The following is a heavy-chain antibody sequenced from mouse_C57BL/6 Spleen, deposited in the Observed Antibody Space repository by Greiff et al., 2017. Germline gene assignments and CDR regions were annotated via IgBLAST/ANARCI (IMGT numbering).Heavy chain of an antibody. CDR3: TCEGNGNRFAY. J-gene: IGHJ3*01. D-gene: IGHD2-1*01. CDR1: GYSFTDYD. Sequence: QVQLKQSGAELVRPGASVTLSCKASGYSFTDYDMHWVKQTPVHGLAWIGSIEPEPGDTAYNQKFKGKAILTAATSSSSSYMELRSRTSEDAAVYYCTCEGNGNRFAYWGQGTLVTVSA. V-gene: IGHV1-15*01. CDR2: IEPEPGDT.